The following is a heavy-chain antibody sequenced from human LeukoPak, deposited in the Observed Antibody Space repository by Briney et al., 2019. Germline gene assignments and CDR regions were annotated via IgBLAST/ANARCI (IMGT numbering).Heavy chain of an antibody. D-gene: IGHD1-26*01. CDR3: ARRIVGATPWFDP. V-gene: IGHV5-10-1*01. CDR1: GYSFTTYW. CDR2: IDPSDSYT. Sequence: GESLKTSCKGSGYSFTTYWISWVRQMPGKGLEWMGEIDPSDSYTNYSPSFQGHVTISADKSIGTASLQWSSLKASDTAMYYCARRIVGATPWFDPWGQGTLVTVSS. J-gene: IGHJ5*02.